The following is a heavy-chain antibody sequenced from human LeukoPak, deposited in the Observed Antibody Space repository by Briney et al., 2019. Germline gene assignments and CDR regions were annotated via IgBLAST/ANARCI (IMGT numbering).Heavy chain of an antibody. CDR3: ARVRAVAGIDY. D-gene: IGHD6-19*01. CDR1: GGSISSYY. V-gene: IGHV4-59*01. CDR2: IYYSGST. Sequence: SETLSLTCTVSGGSISSYYWSWIRQPPGKGLEWIGYIYYSGSTNYNPSLKSRVTISVDTSKNQFSLKLSSVTAADTAVYYCARVRAVAGIDYWGQGTLVTVSS. J-gene: IGHJ4*02.